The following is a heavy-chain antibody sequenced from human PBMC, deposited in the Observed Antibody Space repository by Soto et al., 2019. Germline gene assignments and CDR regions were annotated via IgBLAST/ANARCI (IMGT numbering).Heavy chain of an antibody. CDR2: IKQDGSEK. J-gene: IGHJ5*02. Sequence: EVQLVESGGGLVQPGGSLRLSCAASGFTFSSYWMSWVRQAPGKGLEWVANIKQDGSEKYYVDSVKGRFTISRDNAKNSLYLQMNRLRAEDTAVYYCARDYSSSASIWFDPWGQGTLVTVSS. CDR3: ARDYSSSASIWFDP. CDR1: GFTFSSYW. V-gene: IGHV3-7*01. D-gene: IGHD6-6*01.